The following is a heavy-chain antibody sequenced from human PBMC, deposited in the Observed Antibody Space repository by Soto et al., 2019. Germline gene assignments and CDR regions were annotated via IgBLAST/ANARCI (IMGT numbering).Heavy chain of an antibody. J-gene: IGHJ4*02. Sequence: PGGSLRLSCAASGFTFSSYAMSWVRQAPGKGLEWVSAISGSGGSTSYADSVKGRFTISRDNAKNTLYLQMNSLRAEDTAVYYCAIRASYYDSSGYFDYWGQGTLVTVSS. CDR2: ISGSGGST. CDR3: AIRASYYDSSGYFDY. V-gene: IGHV3-23*01. D-gene: IGHD3-22*01. CDR1: GFTFSSYA.